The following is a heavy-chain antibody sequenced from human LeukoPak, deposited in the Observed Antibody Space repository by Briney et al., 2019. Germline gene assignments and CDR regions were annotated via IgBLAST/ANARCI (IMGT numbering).Heavy chain of an antibody. D-gene: IGHD2-15*01. CDR1: KFTFSSYS. V-gene: IGHV3-21*01. CDR2: ITSSSIYI. CDR3: ARGGWLDD. Sequence: PGGSLRLSCVASKFTFSSYSMNWVRQTPGKGLEWVSSITSSSIYIYYADSVKGRFTISRDNAKNSLYLQMNSLRVEDTGIYYCARGGWLDDWGQGTLVTVSS. J-gene: IGHJ4*02.